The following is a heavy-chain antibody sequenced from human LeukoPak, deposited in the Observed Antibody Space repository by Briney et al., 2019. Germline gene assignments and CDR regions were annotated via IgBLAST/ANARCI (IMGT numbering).Heavy chain of an antibody. D-gene: IGHD3-10*01. CDR3: ARGTMVRGFGP. CDR2: IYYSGST. CDR1: GGSISSGGYY. Sequence: PSETPSLTCTVPGGSISSGGYYSRWLRQHPGPGLEWLGYIYYSGSTSYHPSLTTRAPPPVDTSKNQFSLKLSTVTAADTAVYYCARGTMVRGFGPWGQGTLVTVSS. J-gene: IGHJ5*02. V-gene: IGHV4-31*03.